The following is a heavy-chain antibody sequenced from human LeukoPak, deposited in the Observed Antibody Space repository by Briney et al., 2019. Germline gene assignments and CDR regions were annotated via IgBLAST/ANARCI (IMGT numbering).Heavy chain of an antibody. CDR2: LNADGNSI. Sequence: GGSLRLSCAASRFTFSNYWMHWVRQAPGKGVVWVSRLNADGNSITYADSVRGRFTISRDNAKNTVHLQMNSLRVEDTAIYFCAGAYSAYDPFDYWGQGILVTVSS. CDR3: AGAYSAYDPFDY. J-gene: IGHJ4*02. D-gene: IGHD5-12*01. CDR1: RFTFSNYW. V-gene: IGHV3-74*03.